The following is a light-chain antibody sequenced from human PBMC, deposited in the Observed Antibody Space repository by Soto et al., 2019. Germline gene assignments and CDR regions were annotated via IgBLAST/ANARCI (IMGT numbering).Light chain of an antibody. J-gene: IGLJ3*02. CDR2: DVT. Sequence: QSVLTQPRSVSGSPGQSVTISCTGTSSDVGSYDYVSWYHHHPGKAPKLFIYDVTKRPSGVPDRFSGSKSGNTASLTISGLQAEDEADYYCCSYAGFFWVFGGGTKVTVL. CDR1: SSDVGSYDY. CDR3: CSYAGFFWV. V-gene: IGLV2-11*01.